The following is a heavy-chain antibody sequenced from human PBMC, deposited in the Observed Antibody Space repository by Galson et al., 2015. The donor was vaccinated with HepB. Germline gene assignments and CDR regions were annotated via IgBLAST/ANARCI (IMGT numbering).Heavy chain of an antibody. J-gene: IGHJ5*01. CDR3: VFLRGNDLKPLDS. D-gene: IGHD4-23*01. V-gene: IGHV3-48*02. CDR2: ISSSSTTI. Sequence: SLRLSCAASTFIFSTYSMNWVRQAPGKGLEWISYISSSSTTIYYADSVKGRFTISRDNAKNSLYLQMNSLRDEDTAVYYCVFLRGNDLKPLDSWGLEPWSPSPQ. CDR1: TFIFSTYS.